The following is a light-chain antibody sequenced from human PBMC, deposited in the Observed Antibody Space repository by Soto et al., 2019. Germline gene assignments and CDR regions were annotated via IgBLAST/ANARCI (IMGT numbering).Light chain of an antibody. Sequence: EIVLTQSPGTLSLSPGERATLSCRASQSINNRYLAWYQQKPGQAPRLLIYGASSRATGIPDRFIGSGSGTGFTLTISRLEPEDFAVYYCQQFGSSPGFTFGPGTKVDIK. CDR1: QSINNRY. CDR3: QQFGSSPGFT. CDR2: GAS. J-gene: IGKJ3*01. V-gene: IGKV3-20*01.